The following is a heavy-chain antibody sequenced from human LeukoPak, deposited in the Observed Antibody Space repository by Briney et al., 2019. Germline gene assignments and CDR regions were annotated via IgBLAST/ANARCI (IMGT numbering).Heavy chain of an antibody. V-gene: IGHV4-59*11. CDR1: GGSISSHY. CDR3: ARTYYDYVWGTYRYYYYYYMDV. CDR2: IYYSGST. Sequence: SETLSLTCTVSGGSISSHYWSWIRQPPGKGLEWIGYIYYSGSTNYNPSLKSRVTISVDTSKNQFSLKLSSVTAADTAVYYCARTYYDYVWGTYRYYYYYYMDVWGKGTTVTVSS. J-gene: IGHJ6*03. D-gene: IGHD3-16*02.